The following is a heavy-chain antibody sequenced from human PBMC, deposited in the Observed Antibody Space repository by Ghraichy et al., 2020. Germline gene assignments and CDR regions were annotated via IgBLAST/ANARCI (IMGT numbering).Heavy chain of an antibody. D-gene: IGHD3-22*01. J-gene: IGHJ4*02. CDR2: IYYSGST. V-gene: IGHV4-59*01. CDR3: ARGYYYDSSGYYGFDY. Sequence: SETLSLTCTVSGGSISSYYWSWIRQPPGKRLEWIGYIYYSGSTNYNPSLKSRVTISVDTSKNQFSLKLSSVTAADTAVYYCARGYYYDSSGYYGFDYWGQGTLVTVSS. CDR1: GGSISSYY.